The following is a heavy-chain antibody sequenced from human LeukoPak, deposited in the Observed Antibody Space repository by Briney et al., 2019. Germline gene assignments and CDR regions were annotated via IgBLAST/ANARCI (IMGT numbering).Heavy chain of an antibody. V-gene: IGHV1-2*02. CDR2: INPNSGGT. CDR3: ARDSRYYYGSGTPRIDY. J-gene: IGHJ4*02. Sequence: GASVKVSCKASGYTFTGYYMHWVRQAPGQGLEWMGWINPNSGGTNYAQKLQGRVTMTTDTSTSTAYMELRSLRSDDTAVYYCARDSRYYYGSGTPRIDYWGQGTLVTVSS. CDR1: GYTFTGYY. D-gene: IGHD3-10*01.